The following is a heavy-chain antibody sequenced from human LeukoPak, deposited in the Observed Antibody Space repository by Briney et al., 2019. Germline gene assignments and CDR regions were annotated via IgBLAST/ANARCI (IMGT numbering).Heavy chain of an antibody. CDR2: ISWNSGSI. J-gene: IGHJ3*02. Sequence: PGRSLRLSCAASGFTFDDYAMHWVRHAPGKGLEWVSGISWNSGSIGYADSVKGRFTISRDNAKNSLYLQMNSLRAEDTALYYCAKGRGSYFHDAFDIWGQGTMVTVSS. V-gene: IGHV3-9*01. CDR3: AKGRGSYFHDAFDI. CDR1: GFTFDDYA. D-gene: IGHD1-26*01.